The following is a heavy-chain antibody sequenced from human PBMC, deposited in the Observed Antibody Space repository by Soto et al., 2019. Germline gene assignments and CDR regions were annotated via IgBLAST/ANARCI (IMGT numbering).Heavy chain of an antibody. Sequence: GSLRLSCAASVFTVSSKYMSWVRQAPGKGLEWVSVIYSDGSTYYADSVKGRFTISRDNSKNTLYLQMNSLRAEDTAVYYCATERGPTYYFDYWGQGTLVTVSS. CDR3: ATERGPTYYFDY. D-gene: IGHD2-21*01. CDR2: IYSDGST. V-gene: IGHV3-53*01. J-gene: IGHJ4*02. CDR1: VFTVSSKY.